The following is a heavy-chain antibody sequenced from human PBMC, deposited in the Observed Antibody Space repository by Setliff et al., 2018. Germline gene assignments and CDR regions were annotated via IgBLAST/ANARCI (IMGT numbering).Heavy chain of an antibody. CDR1: GGTFSNYG. CDR3: AREVVVVKSAINYYYYMDV. CDR2: TIPLFGTT. J-gene: IGHJ6*03. Sequence: RASVKVSCKASGGTFSNYGVSWVRQAPGQGLEWMGGTIPLFGTTDYAQKFQGRVTITTDESTNTAYMELSSLRSDDTAVFYCAREVVVVKSAINYYYYMDVWGKGTTVTAP. V-gene: IGHV1-69*05. D-gene: IGHD2-2*01.